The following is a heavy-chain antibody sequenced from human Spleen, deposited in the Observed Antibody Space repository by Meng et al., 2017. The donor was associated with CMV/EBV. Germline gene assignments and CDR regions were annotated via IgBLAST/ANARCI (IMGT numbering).Heavy chain of an antibody. CDR1: TFSCYA. CDR3: ARDYCSSTSCYSGDWFDP. CDR2: IIPIFCTA. Sequence: TFSCYAISRGREAPGQWLEWMGGIIPIFCTANYAQKFQGRVTITTDESTSTAYMELSSLRSEYTAVYYCARDYCSSTSCYSGDWFDPWGQGTLVTVSS. V-gene: IGHV1-69*05. D-gene: IGHD2-2*01. J-gene: IGHJ5*02.